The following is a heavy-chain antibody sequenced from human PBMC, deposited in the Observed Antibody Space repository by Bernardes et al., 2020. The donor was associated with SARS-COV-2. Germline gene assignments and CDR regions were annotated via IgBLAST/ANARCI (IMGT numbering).Heavy chain of an antibody. CDR1: GFAFSTYA. CDR2: ISGSGGTT. CDR3: AKDLIAGTRGGLPQTFDY. J-gene: IGHJ4*02. D-gene: IGHD3-16*01. V-gene: IGHV3-23*01. Sequence: GGSLRLSCAASGFAFSTYAMSWVRQAPGKGLEWVSVISGSGGTTYYSVSVTGRFTISRDNSQNMLYLQMSSLRAEDTAVYFCAKDLIAGTRGGLPQTFDYWGQGTLVTVAP.